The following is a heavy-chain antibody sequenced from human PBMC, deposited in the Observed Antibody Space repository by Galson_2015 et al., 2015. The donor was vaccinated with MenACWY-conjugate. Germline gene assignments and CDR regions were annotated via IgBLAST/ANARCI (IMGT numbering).Heavy chain of an antibody. D-gene: IGHD3-10*01. V-gene: IGHV5-10-1*01. CDR2: IDPSDSYT. Sequence: QSGAEAKKPGESLRISCYGSGYSFTSYWVSWVRQMPGIGLEWMGRIDPSDSYTHYSPSFQGPVTISVDISTSTAYLQWSSLRASDTAMYYCARTYFSGSGSYYYMDVWANGTTVTVSS. CDR3: ARTYFSGSGSYYYMDV. J-gene: IGHJ6*03. CDR1: GYSFTSYW.